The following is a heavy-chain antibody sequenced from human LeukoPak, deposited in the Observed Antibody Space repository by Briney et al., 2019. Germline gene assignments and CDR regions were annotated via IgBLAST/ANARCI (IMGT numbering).Heavy chain of an antibody. CDR1: GGSISSSIYY. CDR2: IYYSGST. CDR3: ARHPSFDWFGP. Sequence: PSETLALTCTVSGGSISSSIYYWGWIRQPPGKGLEWIGTIYYSGSTFYSPSLKSRVTISIDTSKNQFSLTLSSVTAADTALYYCARHPSFDWFGPWGQGTLVTVSS. V-gene: IGHV4-39*01. J-gene: IGHJ5*02. D-gene: IGHD3-3*01.